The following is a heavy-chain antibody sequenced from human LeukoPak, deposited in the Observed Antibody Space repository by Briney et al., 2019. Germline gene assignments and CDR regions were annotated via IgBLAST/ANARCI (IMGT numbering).Heavy chain of an antibody. CDR1: GYTFTSYD. CDR2: ISAYNGNT. V-gene: IGHV1-18*01. Sequence: ASVKVSCKASGYTFTSYDINWVRQATGQGLEWMGWISAYNGNTNYAQKLQGRVTMTTDTSTSTAYMELRSLRSDDTAVYYCATVTMVRGVHYYYYMDVWGKGTTVTVSS. D-gene: IGHD3-10*01. CDR3: ATVTMVRGVHYYYYMDV. J-gene: IGHJ6*03.